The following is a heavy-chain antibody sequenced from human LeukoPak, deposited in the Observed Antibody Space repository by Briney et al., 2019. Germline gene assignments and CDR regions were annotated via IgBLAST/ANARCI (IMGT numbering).Heavy chain of an antibody. J-gene: IGHJ3*02. CDR1: GGSISSGGYS. D-gene: IGHD3-22*01. Sequence: PSQTLSLTCAVSGGSISSGGYSWSWIRQPPGKGLEWIGYIYYSGSTYYNPSLKSRVTISVDTSKNQFSLKLSSVTAADTAVYYCARDRVNYYDSSGYYTTGDAFDIWGQGTMVTVSS. CDR3: ARDRVNYYDSSGYYTTGDAFDI. V-gene: IGHV4-30-4*07. CDR2: IYYSGST.